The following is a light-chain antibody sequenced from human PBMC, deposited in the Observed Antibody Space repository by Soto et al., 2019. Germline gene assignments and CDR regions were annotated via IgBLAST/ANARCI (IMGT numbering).Light chain of an antibody. J-gene: IGKJ4*01. Sequence: DIQMTQSPSSLSASVGDRVTITCRASQGISKYLAWYQQKPGKVPKLLIYAASTLQSGIPSRFSGSGSGTDFTLTISSLQPEDVATYYCQQYNSAPSAFGGGTKVEIK. CDR3: QQYNSAPSA. CDR2: AAS. V-gene: IGKV1-27*01. CDR1: QGISKY.